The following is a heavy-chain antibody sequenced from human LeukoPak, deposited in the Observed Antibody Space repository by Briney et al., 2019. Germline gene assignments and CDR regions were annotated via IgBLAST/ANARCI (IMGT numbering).Heavy chain of an antibody. D-gene: IGHD5-12*01. CDR2: IKRDSSEK. CDR1: GFTFSNYW. V-gene: IGHV3-7*01. J-gene: IGHJ5*02. Sequence: GGSLRLSCEASGFTFSNYWMSWVRQAPGKGLEWAANIKRDSSEKYYVDSVKGRFTISRDNAKNSLFLQMNSLRAEDTAVYYCARDPVDAPWGQGTLVTVSS. CDR3: ARDPVDAP.